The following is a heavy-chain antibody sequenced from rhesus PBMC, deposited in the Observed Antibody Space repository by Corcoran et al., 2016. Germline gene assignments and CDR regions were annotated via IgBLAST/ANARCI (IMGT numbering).Heavy chain of an antibody. CDR2: IYGSSTST. CDR1: GGSISDSYR. J-gene: IGHJ4*01. Sequence: QVQLQESGPGVVTPSETLSLTCAVSGGSISDSYRWSWISQPPGKGLEWIGYIYGSSTSTNYNPALKSRVTISKDTSKNQFSLKLSSVTAADTAVYYWARDEGSIDYWGQGVLVTVSS. D-gene: IGHD5-42*01. CDR3: ARDEGSIDY. V-gene: IGHV4S10*01.